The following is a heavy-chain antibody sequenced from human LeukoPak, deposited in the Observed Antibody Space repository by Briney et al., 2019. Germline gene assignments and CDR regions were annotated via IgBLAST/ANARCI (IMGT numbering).Heavy chain of an antibody. CDR2: IYPGDSDT. V-gene: IGHV5-51*01. D-gene: IGHD6-13*01. CDR1: GYSFTSYW. Sequence: GESLKISCKGSGYSFTSYWIGWVRQMPGKGLEWMGIIYPGDSDTRYSPSFQGQVTISADKSISTAYLQWSSLKASDTAMYYCARRSTAAAGGYNWFDPWGQGALVTVSS. CDR3: ARRSTAAAGGYNWFDP. J-gene: IGHJ5*02.